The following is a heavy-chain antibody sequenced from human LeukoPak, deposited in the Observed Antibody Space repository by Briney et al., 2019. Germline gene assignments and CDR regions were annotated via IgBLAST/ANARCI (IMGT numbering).Heavy chain of an antibody. CDR3: AAANYFDY. Sequence: GGSLRLSCAVSRFTFSNSWMSWVRQAPGKGLEWVATIKPDGSEKYYVDSVKGRFTISRDNAKNSLYLQMNSLRAEDTAVYYCAAANYFDYWGQGTLVTVSS. V-gene: IGHV3-7*01. CDR2: IKPDGSEK. J-gene: IGHJ4*02. CDR1: RFTFSNSW.